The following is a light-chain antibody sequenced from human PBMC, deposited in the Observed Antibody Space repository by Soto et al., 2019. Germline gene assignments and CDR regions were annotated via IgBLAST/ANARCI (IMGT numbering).Light chain of an antibody. CDR1: SSDVGGYNY. Sequence: HSALTQAASVSGSPGQSITISCTGTSSDVGGYNYVSWYQQHPGKAPKLMIYDVSNRPSGVSNRFSGSKSGNTASLTISGLQAEDEADYYCSSYASSSLYVFGTGTKVTVL. V-gene: IGLV2-14*01. CDR3: SSYASSSLYV. J-gene: IGLJ1*01. CDR2: DVS.